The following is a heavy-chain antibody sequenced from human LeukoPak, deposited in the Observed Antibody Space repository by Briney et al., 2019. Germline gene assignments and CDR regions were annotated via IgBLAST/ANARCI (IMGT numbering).Heavy chain of an antibody. V-gene: IGHV3-30*04. J-gene: IGHJ4*02. CDR2: ISYDGSNK. Sequence: SGGSLRLSCAASGFTFSSYAMHWVRQAPGKGLEWVAVISYDGSNKYYADSVKGRFTISRDNAKNSLYLQMNSLRAEDTALYYCAMGEDSSGYSIDYWGQGTLVTVPS. D-gene: IGHD3-22*01. CDR1: GFTFSSYA. CDR3: AMGEDSSGYSIDY.